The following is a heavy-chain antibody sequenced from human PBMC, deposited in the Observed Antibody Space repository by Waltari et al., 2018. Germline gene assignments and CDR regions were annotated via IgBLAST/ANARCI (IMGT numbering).Heavy chain of an antibody. CDR3: VKGGWGFGAFYEQH. CDR2: VGWNSGAI. D-gene: IGHD3-10*01. J-gene: IGHJ4*02. CDR1: GFRLDDYA. V-gene: IGHV3-9*01. Sequence: EVQLVTSGGGLVQPGRSLRLACVGSGFRLDDYAMYWVRQRPGSSLVLLAGVGWNSGAIRYADSVRGRISTYRDNARKSLYLKMGRLRPEDTALYYCVKGGWGFGAFYEQHWGQGIQVTVSS.